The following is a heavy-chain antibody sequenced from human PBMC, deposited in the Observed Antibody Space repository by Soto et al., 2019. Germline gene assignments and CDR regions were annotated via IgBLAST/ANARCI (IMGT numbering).Heavy chain of an antibody. J-gene: IGHJ4*02. CDR3: ARGGYCSGGSCHDY. CDR1: GDSISSYS. D-gene: IGHD2-15*01. Sequence: QVQLLESGPGLVKPSETLSLTCTVSGDSISSYSWNWIRQPPGKGLEWIGYIFSTGSTNYNPSLKSRVTISVDTSKNQFSLKLRSVTAADTAVYYCARGGYCSGGSCHDYWGQGTLVTVSS. V-gene: IGHV4-59*01. CDR2: IFSTGST.